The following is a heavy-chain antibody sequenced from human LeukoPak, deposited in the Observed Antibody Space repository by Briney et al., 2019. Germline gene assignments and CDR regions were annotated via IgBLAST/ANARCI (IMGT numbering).Heavy chain of an antibody. D-gene: IGHD1-14*01. J-gene: IGHJ4*02. CDR2: IHRSAST. V-gene: IGHV4-4*02. CDR1: PDSTTSNF. CDR3: AREIVGGFNPGAY. Sequence: PSETLSLTCTVSPDSTTSNFWSWVRQPPGQGLEWIGEIHRSASTNYNPSLQSRVTISIDRSKNQIALELSSVTAADTAVYYCAREIVGGFNPGAYWGQGTLVTVSS.